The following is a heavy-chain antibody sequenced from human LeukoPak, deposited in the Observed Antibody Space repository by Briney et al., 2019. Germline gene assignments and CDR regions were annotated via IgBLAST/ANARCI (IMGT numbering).Heavy chain of an antibody. V-gene: IGHV3-23*01. CDR1: GFTFSSYA. J-gene: IGHJ4*02. CDR2: ISGSGGST. Sequence: GGPLRLSCAASGFTFSSYAMSWVRQAPGKGLEWVSAISGSGGSTYYADSVKGRFTISRDNSKNTLYLQMNSLRAEDTAVYYCAKSATGFVVVTAIFDYWGQGTLVTVSS. D-gene: IGHD2-21*02. CDR3: AKSATGFVVVTAIFDY.